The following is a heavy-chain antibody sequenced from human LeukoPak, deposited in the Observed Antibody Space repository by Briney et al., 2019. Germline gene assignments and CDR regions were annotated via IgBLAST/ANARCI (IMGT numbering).Heavy chain of an antibody. CDR3: ARVFRHGQQLGPADY. CDR2: ISAYNGNT. D-gene: IGHD6-13*01. J-gene: IGHJ4*02. CDR1: GYTFTSYG. Sequence: ASVKVSCKASGYTFTSYGISWVRQAPGQGLEWMGWISAYNGNTNYAQKLQGRVTMTTDTSTSTAYMELRSLRSDDTAVYYGARVFRHGQQLGPADYWGQGTLVTVSS. V-gene: IGHV1-18*01.